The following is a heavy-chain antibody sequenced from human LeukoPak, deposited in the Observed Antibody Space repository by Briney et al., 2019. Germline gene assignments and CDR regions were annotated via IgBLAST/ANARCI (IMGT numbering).Heavy chain of an antibody. Sequence: GGSLRLSCAASGFTFSSNSMNWVRQAPGKGLEWVSYIRSSSSTIYYADSVKGRFTLSRDNAKNSLYLQMNSLRAEDTAVYYCASGYDSPDYWGQGTLVTVSS. CDR1: GFTFSSNS. D-gene: IGHD5-12*01. CDR3: ASGYDSPDY. V-gene: IGHV3-48*01. J-gene: IGHJ4*02. CDR2: IRSSSSTI.